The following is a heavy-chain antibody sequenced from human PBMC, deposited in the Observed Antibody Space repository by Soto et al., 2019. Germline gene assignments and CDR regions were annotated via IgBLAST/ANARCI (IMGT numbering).Heavy chain of an antibody. CDR1: AGTFSSYV. CDR2: VMPLLGRP. V-gene: IGHV1-69*01. D-gene: IGHD3-10*01. J-gene: IGHJ6*02. CDR3: ARARTEVIISGYFYYALDA. Sequence: QVQLVQSGAEVKKPGSSVKVSCKASAGTFSSYVMNWVRQAPGQGLEWMGGVMPLLGRPNYAQNFQGRVTITADESTRTAYMELNSLRSDDTAVYYCARARTEVIISGYFYYALDAWGQGTAVTVSS.